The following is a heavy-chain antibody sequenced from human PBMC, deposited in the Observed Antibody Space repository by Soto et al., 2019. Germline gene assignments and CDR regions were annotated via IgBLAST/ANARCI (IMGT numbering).Heavy chain of an antibody. Sequence: EVQLVESGGGLVQPGGSLRLSCAASGFTFSSYWMHWVRQAPGKGLVWVSCINSDGTSTTYAESVKGRFTISRDNAKNTLYLQMNSLRAEDTAVYYCVRENYDSSGGNWGQGTLVTVSS. CDR1: GFTFSSYW. J-gene: IGHJ4*02. D-gene: IGHD3-22*01. CDR2: INSDGTST. V-gene: IGHV3-74*01. CDR3: VRENYDSSGGN.